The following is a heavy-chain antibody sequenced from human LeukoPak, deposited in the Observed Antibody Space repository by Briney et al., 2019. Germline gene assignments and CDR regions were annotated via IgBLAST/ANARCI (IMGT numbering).Heavy chain of an antibody. Sequence: SETLSLTCTVSGGSISSGGHYWSWIRQHPGKGLEWIGYIYYSGSTYYNPSLKSRVTISVDTSKNQFSLKLSSVTAADTAVYYCARDRGPYSGYDSYYFDYWGQGTLVTVSS. CDR2: IYYSGST. D-gene: IGHD5-12*01. CDR1: GGSISSGGHY. J-gene: IGHJ4*02. CDR3: ARDRGPYSGYDSYYFDY. V-gene: IGHV4-31*03.